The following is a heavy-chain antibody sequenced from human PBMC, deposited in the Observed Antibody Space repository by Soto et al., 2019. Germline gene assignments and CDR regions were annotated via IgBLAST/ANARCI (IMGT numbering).Heavy chain of an antibody. V-gene: IGHV1-18*01. CDR2: ISAYNGNT. CDR3: ARAELWFGELPLYYFDY. J-gene: IGHJ4*02. Sequence: QVQLVQSGAEVKKPGASVKVSCKASGYTFTSYGISWVRQAPGQGLEWMGWISAYNGNTNYAQKLQGRVTMTTDTPXSXAYMELRSLSSDDTAVYYCARAELWFGELPLYYFDYWGQGTLVTVSS. CDR1: GYTFTSYG. D-gene: IGHD3-10*01.